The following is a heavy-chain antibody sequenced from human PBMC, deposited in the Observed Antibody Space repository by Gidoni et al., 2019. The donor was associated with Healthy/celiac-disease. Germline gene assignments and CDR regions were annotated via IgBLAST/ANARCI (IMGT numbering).Heavy chain of an antibody. CDR1: GFTFSSYS. D-gene: IGHD3-10*01. CDR2: ISSSSSYI. J-gene: IGHJ4*02. V-gene: IGHV3-21*01. Sequence: EVQLVESGGGLVKPGGSLRLSCAASGFTFSSYSMNWVRQAPGKGLEWVSSISSSSSYIYYADSVKGRFTISRDNAKNSLYLQMNSLRAEDTAVYYCARDLPMVRDPYFDYWGQGTLVTVSS. CDR3: ARDLPMVRDPYFDY.